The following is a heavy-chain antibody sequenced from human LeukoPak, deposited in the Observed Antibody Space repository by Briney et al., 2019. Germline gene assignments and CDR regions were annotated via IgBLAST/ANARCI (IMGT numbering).Heavy chain of an antibody. CDR1: IDSFTNYY. Sequence: SETLSLTCAVYIDSFTNYYWNWIRQPPGKGLEWIGCIHYSGPTTYSPSLRSRITLSVDTSKNQVSLILRSVTAADTAVYFCARDSSPGDSWGQGTLVTVSS. CDR3: ARDSSPGDS. D-gene: IGHD2-2*01. CDR2: IHYSGPT. V-gene: IGHV4-59*01. J-gene: IGHJ5*01.